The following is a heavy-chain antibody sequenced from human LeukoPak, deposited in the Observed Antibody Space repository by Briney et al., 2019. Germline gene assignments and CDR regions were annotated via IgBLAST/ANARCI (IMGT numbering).Heavy chain of an antibody. D-gene: IGHD6-13*01. CDR1: GFTFSSYN. V-gene: IGHV3-30*03. J-gene: IGHJ4*02. CDR3: LSVGSSARGDY. CDR2: ISDDGSNK. Sequence: GGSLRLSCAASGFTFSSYNMNWVRQAPGKGLEGVAAISDDGSNKYFADSVKGRFTISRDNSKNTLFVQMDRLRTEDTAVYYCLSVGSSARGDYWGQGTLVIVSS.